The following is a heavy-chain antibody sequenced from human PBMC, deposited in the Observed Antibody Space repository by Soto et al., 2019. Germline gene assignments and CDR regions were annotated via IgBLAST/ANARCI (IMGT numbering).Heavy chain of an antibody. Sequence: QVQLVQSGAEVKKPGASVKVSCKASGYTFTSYDINWVRQATGQGLAWMGWMNPNSGNTGYAQKFQGRVTMTRNTSISTAYMELSSLRSEDTAVYYCARGQLVEVVVAATPRGMDVWGQGTTVTVSS. V-gene: IGHV1-8*01. CDR1: GYTFTSYD. CDR3: ARGQLVEVVVAATPRGMDV. D-gene: IGHD2-15*01. CDR2: MNPNSGNT. J-gene: IGHJ6*02.